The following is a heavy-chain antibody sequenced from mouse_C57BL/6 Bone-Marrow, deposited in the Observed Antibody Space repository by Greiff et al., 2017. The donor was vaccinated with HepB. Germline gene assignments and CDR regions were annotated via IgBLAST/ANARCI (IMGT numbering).Heavy chain of an antibody. Sequence: QVQLQQSGAELVRPGPSVKVSCKASGYAFTNYLIEWVKQRPGQGLEWIGVINPGSGGTNYNEKFKGKATLTADKSSSTAYMQLSSLTSEDSAVYFCAREGYYYGSPWYFDVWGTGTTVTVSS. CDR3: AREGYYYGSPWYFDV. CDR1: GYAFTNYL. D-gene: IGHD1-1*01. CDR2: INPGSGGT. V-gene: IGHV1-54*01. J-gene: IGHJ1*03.